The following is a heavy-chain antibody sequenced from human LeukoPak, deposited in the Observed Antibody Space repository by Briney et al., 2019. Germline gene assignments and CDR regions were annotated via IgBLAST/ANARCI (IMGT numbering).Heavy chain of an antibody. CDR1: GGTFISYA. CDR2: IIPIFGTA. Sequence: GASVKVSCKASGGTFISYAISWVRQAPGQGLEWMGGIIPIFGTANYAQKFQGRVTIATDESTSTAYMELSSLRSEDTAVYYCARDSSGYREPPYYFDYWGQGTLVTVSS. D-gene: IGHD3-22*01. CDR3: ARDSSGYREPPYYFDY. J-gene: IGHJ4*02. V-gene: IGHV1-69*05.